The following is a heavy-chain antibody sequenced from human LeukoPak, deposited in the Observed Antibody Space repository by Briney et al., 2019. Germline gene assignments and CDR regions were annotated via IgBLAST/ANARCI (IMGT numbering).Heavy chain of an antibody. Sequence: SETLSLTCTVSGGSISSGDYYWSWIRQPPGKGLEWIGYIYYSGSTYYNPSLKSRVTVSVDTSKNQFSLKLSSVTAADTAVYYCARDPLYGSGEDAFDIWGQGTMVTVSS. CDR1: GGSISSGDYY. J-gene: IGHJ3*02. V-gene: IGHV4-30-4*01. D-gene: IGHD3-10*01. CDR3: ARDPLYGSGEDAFDI. CDR2: IYYSGST.